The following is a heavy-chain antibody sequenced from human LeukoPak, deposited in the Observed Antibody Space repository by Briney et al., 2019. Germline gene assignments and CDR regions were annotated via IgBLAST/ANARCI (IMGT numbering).Heavy chain of an antibody. Sequence: GGSLRLSCAASGFTFSSYGMHWVRQAPGKGLEWVAVIWYDGSNKYYADSVKGRFTISRDNAKNSLYLQMNSLRAEDTAVYYCASFPTIAVAGTFDYWGQGTLVTVSS. CDR1: GFTFSSYG. J-gene: IGHJ4*02. CDR3: ASFPTIAVAGTFDY. D-gene: IGHD6-19*01. V-gene: IGHV3-33*03. CDR2: IWYDGSNK.